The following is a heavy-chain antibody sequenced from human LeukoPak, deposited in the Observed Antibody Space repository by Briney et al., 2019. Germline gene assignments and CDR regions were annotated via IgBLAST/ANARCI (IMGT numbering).Heavy chain of an antibody. CDR2: ISSSSSYI. V-gene: IGHV3-21*01. Sequence: GALRPSCAASGFTFSSYSMNWVRQAPGKGLEWVSSISSSSSYIYYADSVKGRFTISRDNAKNSLYLQMNSLRAEDTAVYYCARDFYDSSGYYYFWFDPWGQGTLVTVSS. J-gene: IGHJ5*02. CDR1: GFTFSSYS. CDR3: ARDFYDSSGYYYFWFDP. D-gene: IGHD3-22*01.